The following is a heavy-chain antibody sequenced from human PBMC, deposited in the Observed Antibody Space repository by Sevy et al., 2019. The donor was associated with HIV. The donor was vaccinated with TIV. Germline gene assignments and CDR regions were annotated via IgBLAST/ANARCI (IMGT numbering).Heavy chain of an antibody. CDR1: GYTFTNYG. CDR2: ISPDNGKT. CDR3: ARDGQVYSSSSGGYYYNGMDV. D-gene: IGHD6-6*01. J-gene: IGHJ6*02. V-gene: IGHV1-18*01. Sequence: ASVKVSCKASGYTFTNYGISWVRQAPGQGLEWMGWISPDNGKTNFTQKFQDKYTMTTDTYTSTAYMELRSLTSDDTAVYYCARDGQVYSSSSGGYYYNGMDVWGQGTTVTVSS.